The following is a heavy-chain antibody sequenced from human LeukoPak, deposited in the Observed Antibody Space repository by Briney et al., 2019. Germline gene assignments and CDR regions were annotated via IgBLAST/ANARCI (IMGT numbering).Heavy chain of an antibody. CDR3: ARSPKTRLNYYYMDV. CDR2: IYYSGST. D-gene: IGHD6-25*01. V-gene: IGHV4-31*03. J-gene: IGHJ6*03. Sequence: PSQTLSLTCTVSGGSISSGGYYWSWIRQHPGKGLEWIGDIYYSGSTYYNPALRSRVTISVYTSKNQFSLKLSYVTAADTAVYYCARSPKTRLNYYYMDVWGKGTTVTVSS. CDR1: GGSISSGGYY.